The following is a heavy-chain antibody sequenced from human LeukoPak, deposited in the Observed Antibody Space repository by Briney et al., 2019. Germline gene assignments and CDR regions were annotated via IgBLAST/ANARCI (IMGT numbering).Heavy chain of an antibody. Sequence: ASVKVSCKASGYTFTTYYMHWVRQAPGHGLEWMGIINPNGGSTSYAQKFQGRVTMTRDTSTSTVYMELRRLRSEGTAAHYCARGQASPPHSRFDPWGQGTLVTVSS. J-gene: IGHJ5*02. V-gene: IGHV1-46*01. CDR3: ARGQASPPHSRFDP. CDR1: GYTFTTYY. CDR2: INPNGGST. D-gene: IGHD6-6*01.